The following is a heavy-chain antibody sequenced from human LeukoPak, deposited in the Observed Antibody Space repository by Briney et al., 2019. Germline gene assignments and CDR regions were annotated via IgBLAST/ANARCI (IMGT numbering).Heavy chain of an antibody. CDR1: DYSISNSNW. D-gene: IGHD1-26*01. Sequence: SETLSLTCTVSDYSISNSNWWGWIRQPPGKGLEWIGNIYYSGSTYYNPSLKSRVTISVDTSKNQFSLKLSSVTAADTAVYYCARDRSGSYLFDYWGQGTLVTVSS. CDR3: ARDRSGSYLFDY. CDR2: IYYSGST. J-gene: IGHJ4*02. V-gene: IGHV4-28*03.